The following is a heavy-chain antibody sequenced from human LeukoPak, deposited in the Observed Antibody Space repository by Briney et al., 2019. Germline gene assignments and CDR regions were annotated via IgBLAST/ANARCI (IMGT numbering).Heavy chain of an antibody. Sequence: ASVKVSCKASGYTFTSYGISWVRQAPGQGLEWMGWISAYNSNTNYAQKLQGRVTMTTDTSTSTAYMELRSLRSDDTAVYYCARDRPYYYDSSGYYSWFDPWGQGTLVTVSS. CDR1: GYTFTSYG. CDR3: ARDRPYYYDSSGYYSWFDP. V-gene: IGHV1-18*01. D-gene: IGHD3-22*01. CDR2: ISAYNSNT. J-gene: IGHJ5*02.